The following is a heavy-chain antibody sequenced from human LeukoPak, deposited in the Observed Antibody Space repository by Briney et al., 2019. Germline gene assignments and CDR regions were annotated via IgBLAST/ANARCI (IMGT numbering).Heavy chain of an antibody. CDR2: IKSKTDGGTT. CDR1: GFTFINAW. Sequence: GGSLRLSCAASGFTFINAWMSWVRQAPGKGLEWVGRIKSKTDGGTTDYAAPVKGRFSISRDDSKNTLYLQMNSLKIEDTAVYYCTTTFSGWQIDYWGQGTLVTVSS. V-gene: IGHV3-15*01. J-gene: IGHJ4*02. CDR3: TTTFSGWQIDY. D-gene: IGHD6-19*01.